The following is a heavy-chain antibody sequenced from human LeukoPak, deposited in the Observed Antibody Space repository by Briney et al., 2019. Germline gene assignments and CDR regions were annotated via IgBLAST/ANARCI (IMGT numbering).Heavy chain of an antibody. CDR2: ISGRDDST. J-gene: IGHJ4*02. CDR1: GFTFGSYP. D-gene: IGHD3-9*01. V-gene: IGHV3-23*01. CDR3: AKWGDYDILTGYYDPDY. Sequence: GGSLRLSCAASGFTFGSYPMHWVRQAPGKGLEWVSAISGRDDSTYYADSVKGRFTISRDTSKNTLFLQMNSLRAEDTAVYYCAKWGDYDILTGYYDPDYWGQGTLVTVSS.